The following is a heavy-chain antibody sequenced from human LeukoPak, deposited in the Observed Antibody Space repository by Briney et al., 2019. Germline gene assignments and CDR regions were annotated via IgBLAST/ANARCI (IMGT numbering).Heavy chain of an antibody. V-gene: IGHV3-23*01. CDR1: GFTFSSYA. Sequence: PGGSLRLSCAASGFTFSSYARSWVRQAPGKGLVWVSAISGSGGSTYYAASVKGRFTISRDNSKNTLYLQMNSLRAEDTAVYYCAKVLDAFDIWGQGTMVTVSS. CDR3: AKVLDAFDI. CDR2: ISGSGGST. D-gene: IGHD2-15*01. J-gene: IGHJ3*02.